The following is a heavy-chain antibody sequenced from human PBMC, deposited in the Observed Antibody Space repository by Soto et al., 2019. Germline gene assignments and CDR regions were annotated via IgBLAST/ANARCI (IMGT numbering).Heavy chain of an antibody. V-gene: IGHV3-23*01. D-gene: IGHD4-17*01. CDR1: GFTFSSYA. CDR3: AIDLKSRGPTVPPYYFDY. J-gene: IGHJ4*02. Sequence: PGGSLRLSCAASGFTFSSYAMGWVRQAPGKGLEWVSGIGGSGVSTYYVDSVKGRFTVSRDNSKNTLYLQMNSLGAEDTAVYYCAIDLKSRGPTVPPYYFDYWGQGALVTVSS. CDR2: IGGSGVST.